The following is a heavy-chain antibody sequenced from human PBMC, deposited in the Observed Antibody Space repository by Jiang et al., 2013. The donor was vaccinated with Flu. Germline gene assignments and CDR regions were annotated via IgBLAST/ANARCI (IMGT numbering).Heavy chain of an antibody. J-gene: IGHJ4*02. D-gene: IGHD3-10*01. CDR3: ASQHWDHGVGSYYMSH. Sequence: LEWIGSIYYSGTTYYNRPSKSRVTISVDTSRKQFSLKMNSVTAADTAVYYCASQHWDHGVGSYYMSHWGQGTLVTVSS. V-gene: IGHV4-39*07. CDR2: IYYSGTT.